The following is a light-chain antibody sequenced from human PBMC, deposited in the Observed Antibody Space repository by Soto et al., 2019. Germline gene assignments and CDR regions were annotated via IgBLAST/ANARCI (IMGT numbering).Light chain of an antibody. J-gene: IGKJ1*01. CDR1: QGISHF. V-gene: IGKV1-27*01. CDR2: AAS. Sequence: DIQMTQSPSSLSASVGDRVAITCRASQGISHFLAWYQQKPGQVPKLLIYAASTLLPGVPSRFSGSGSGTDFTLTISSLQPEDVATYYCQSYNDASTFVQGTQVEI. CDR3: QSYNDAST.